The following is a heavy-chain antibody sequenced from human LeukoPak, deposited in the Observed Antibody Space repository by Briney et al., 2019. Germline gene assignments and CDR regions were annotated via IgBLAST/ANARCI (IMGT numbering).Heavy chain of an antibody. CDR1: GYKFNSDW. CDR2: IFPGDSDT. D-gene: IGHD6-19*01. Sequence: GESLKISCKGSGYKFNSDWIAWVRQMPGKGLEWMGIIFPGDSDTRYSPSFQGQVTISADKSISTAYLRWSSLKASDTAMYYCARMTSDWYFDYWGQGTLVTVSS. CDR3: ARMTSDWYFDY. V-gene: IGHV5-51*01. J-gene: IGHJ4*02.